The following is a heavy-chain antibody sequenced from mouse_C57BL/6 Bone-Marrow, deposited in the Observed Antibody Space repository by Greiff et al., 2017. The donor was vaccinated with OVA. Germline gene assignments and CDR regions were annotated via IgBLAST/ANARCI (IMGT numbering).Heavy chain of an antibody. V-gene: IGHV1-54*01. CDR3: AREGDSSGYPFAY. Sequence: QVQLQQSGAELVRPGTSVKVSCKASGYAFTNYLIEWVKQRPGQGLEWIGVINPGSGGTNYNETFKGKATLTADKSSSTAYMQLSSLTSEDSAVYFCAREGDSSGYPFAYWGQGTLVTVTA. J-gene: IGHJ3*01. D-gene: IGHD3-2*02. CDR1: GYAFTNYL. CDR2: INPGSGGT.